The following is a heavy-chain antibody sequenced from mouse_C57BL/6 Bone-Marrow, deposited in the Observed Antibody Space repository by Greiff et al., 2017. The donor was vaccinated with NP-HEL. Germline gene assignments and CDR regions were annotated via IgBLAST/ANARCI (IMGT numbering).Heavy chain of an antibody. CDR3: ARSYYSNPYYAMDY. V-gene: IGHV1-81*01. J-gene: IGHJ4*01. Sequence: QVQLQQSGAELARPGASVKLSCKASGYTFTSYGISWVKQRTGQGLEWIGEIYPRSGNTYYNEKFKGKATLTADKSSSTAYMELRSLTSEDSAVYFCARSYYSNPYYAMDYWGQGTSVTVSS. CDR2: IYPRSGNT. D-gene: IGHD2-5*01. CDR1: GYTFTSYG.